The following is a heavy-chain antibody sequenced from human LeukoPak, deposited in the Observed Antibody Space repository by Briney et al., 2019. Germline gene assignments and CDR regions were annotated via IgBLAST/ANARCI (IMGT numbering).Heavy chain of an antibody. CDR2: VRGSGDTK. J-gene: IGHJ4*02. V-gene: IGHV3-23*01. CDR3: AKDLEYCSSTSCNPQPFDY. CDR1: GFTFSTYA. D-gene: IGHD2-2*01. Sequence: GGSLRLSCAASGFTFSTYAMSWVRQAPGKGLEWVSSVRGSGDTKYDADSLKGRFTISRDNSKNTLYLQMNSLRAEDTAVYYCAKDLEYCSSTSCNPQPFDYWGQGTLVTVSS.